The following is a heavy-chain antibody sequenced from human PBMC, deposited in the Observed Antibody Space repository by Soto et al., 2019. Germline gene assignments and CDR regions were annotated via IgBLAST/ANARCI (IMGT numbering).Heavy chain of an antibody. Sequence: ASVKVSCKASGYTFTSYYMHWVRQAPGQGLEWMGIINPSGGSTSYAQKFQGRVTMTRDTSTSTVYMELSSLRSEDTAVYYCARGRKSVTMVRGVIIDFDYWGQGTLVTVSS. V-gene: IGHV1-46*01. D-gene: IGHD3-10*01. J-gene: IGHJ4*02. CDR3: ARGRKSVTMVRGVIIDFDY. CDR1: GYTFTSYY. CDR2: INPSGGST.